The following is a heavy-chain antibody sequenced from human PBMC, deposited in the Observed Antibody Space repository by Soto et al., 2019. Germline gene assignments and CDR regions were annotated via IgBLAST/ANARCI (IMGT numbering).Heavy chain of an antibody. CDR3: AKEAVSGWYYFDY. V-gene: IGHV3-23*01. CDR1: GFSFSSYA. J-gene: IGHJ4*02. Sequence: PGGSLRLSCAASGFSFSSYAMSWVRQAPGKGLEWVSTISGSGGSTYYADSLKGRFTISRDNSKNTLFLQMSSQRAEDTAVYYCAKEAVSGWYYFDYWGTGTLVTVSS. D-gene: IGHD6-19*01. CDR2: ISGSGGST.